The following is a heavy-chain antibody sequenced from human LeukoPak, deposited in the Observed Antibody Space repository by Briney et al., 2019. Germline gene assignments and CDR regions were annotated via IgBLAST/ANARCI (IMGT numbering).Heavy chain of an antibody. D-gene: IGHD3-10*01. CDR2: INPNSGGT. CDR3: ARVPNYYGSGGIDY. Sequence: ASVKVSCKASGGTFSNFGFTWVRQAPGQGLEWMGWINPNSGGTNYAQKFQGRVTMTRDTSISTAYMELSRLRSDDTAVYYCARVPNYYGSGGIDYWGQGTLVAVSS. J-gene: IGHJ4*02. CDR1: GGTFSNFG. V-gene: IGHV1-2*02.